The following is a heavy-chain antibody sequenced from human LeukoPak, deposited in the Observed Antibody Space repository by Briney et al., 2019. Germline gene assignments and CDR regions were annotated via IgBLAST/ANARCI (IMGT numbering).Heavy chain of an antibody. CDR2: IYYSGST. CDR3: AREGRIAAAGSIDY. V-gene: IGHV4-31*03. J-gene: IGHJ4*02. D-gene: IGHD6-13*01. Sequence: SETLSLTCTVSGGSISSGGYYWSWIRQHPGKGLEWIGYIYYSGSTYYNPSLKSRVTISVDTSKNQFSLKLSSVPAADTAVYYCAREGRIAAAGSIDYWGQGTLVTVSS. CDR1: GGSISSGGYY.